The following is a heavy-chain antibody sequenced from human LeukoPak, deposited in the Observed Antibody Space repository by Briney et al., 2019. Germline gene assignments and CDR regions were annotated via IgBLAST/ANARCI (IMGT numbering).Heavy chain of an antibody. V-gene: IGHV3-48*01. D-gene: IGHD2-15*01. Sequence: GGSLRLSCAASGFTVSSNYMTWVRQAPGKGLEWVSYISSSSSTIYYADSVKGRLTISRDNAKNSLYLQMNSLRAEDTAVYYCARDPRIFDIWGQGTMVTVSS. CDR1: GFTVSSNY. J-gene: IGHJ3*02. CDR2: ISSSSSTI. CDR3: ARDPRIFDI.